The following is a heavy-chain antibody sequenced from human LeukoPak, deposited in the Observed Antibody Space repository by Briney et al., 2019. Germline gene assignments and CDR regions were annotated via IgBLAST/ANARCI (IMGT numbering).Heavy chain of an antibody. CDR2: ISSSSSFI. CDR3: ARDGAGGYYFDY. Sequence: GGSLRLSCAASGFTFSTYTMSWVRQAPGKGLEWVSSISSSSSFIYKADSVKGRFTISRDNAKNSLYLQMNSLRAEDTAVYYCARDGAGGYYFDYWGQGTLVAVSS. V-gene: IGHV3-21*01. CDR1: GFTFSTYT. D-gene: IGHD4/OR15-4a*01. J-gene: IGHJ4*02.